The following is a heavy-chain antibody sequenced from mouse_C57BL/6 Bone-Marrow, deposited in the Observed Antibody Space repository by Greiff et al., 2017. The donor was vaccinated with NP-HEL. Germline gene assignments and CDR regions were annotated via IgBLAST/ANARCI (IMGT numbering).Heavy chain of an antibody. D-gene: IGHD2-4*01. CDR3: ARHRTMITPYYFDY. J-gene: IGHJ2*01. V-gene: IGHV5-6*02. CDR1: GFTFSSYG. CDR2: ISSGGSYT. Sequence: DVKLVESGGDLVKPGGSLKLSCAASGFTFSSYGMSWVRQTPDKRLEWVATISSGGSYTYYPDSVKGRFTISRDNAKNTLYLQMSSLKSEDTAMYYGARHRTMITPYYFDYWGQGTTLTVSS.